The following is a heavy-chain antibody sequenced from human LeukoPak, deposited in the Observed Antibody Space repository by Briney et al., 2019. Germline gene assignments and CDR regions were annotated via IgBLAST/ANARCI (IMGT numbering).Heavy chain of an antibody. CDR3: ARQWRGYSYEIDY. J-gene: IGHJ4*02. V-gene: IGHV3-30*04. Sequence: GGSLRLSCAASGFTFSSYAMDWVRQAPGKGLEWVAVISYDGSNKYYADSVKGRFTISRDNSKNTLYLQMNSLRAEDTAVYYCARQWRGYSYEIDYWGQGTLVTVSS. CDR2: ISYDGSNK. CDR1: GFTFSSYA. D-gene: IGHD5-18*01.